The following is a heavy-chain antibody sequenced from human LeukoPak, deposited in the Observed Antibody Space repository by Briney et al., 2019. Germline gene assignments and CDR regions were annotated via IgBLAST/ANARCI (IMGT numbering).Heavy chain of an antibody. CDR3: SRGGGIWSGYSYGAFDI. Sequence: ASVKVSCKASGYTFTGYYMHWVRQAPGQGLEWMGWINPNSGGTNYAQKFQGRVTMTRDTSISTAYMELSRLRSDDTAVYYCSRGGGIWSGYSYGAFDIWGQGTMVTVSS. J-gene: IGHJ3*02. D-gene: IGHD3-3*01. CDR1: GYTFTGYY. V-gene: IGHV1-2*02. CDR2: INPNSGGT.